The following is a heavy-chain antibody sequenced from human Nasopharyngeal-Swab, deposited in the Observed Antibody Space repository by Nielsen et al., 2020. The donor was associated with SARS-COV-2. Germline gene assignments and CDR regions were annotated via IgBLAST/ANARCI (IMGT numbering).Heavy chain of an antibody. CDR3: TTDFGRPVVVVAATRGGDY. CDR2: IKQDGSEK. Sequence: VRQAPGKGLGWVANIKQDGSEKYYVDSVKGRFTISRDNAKNSLYLQMNSLRAEDTAVYYCTTDFGRPVVVVAATRGGDYWGQGTLVTVSS. V-gene: IGHV3-7*01. J-gene: IGHJ4*02. D-gene: IGHD2-15*01.